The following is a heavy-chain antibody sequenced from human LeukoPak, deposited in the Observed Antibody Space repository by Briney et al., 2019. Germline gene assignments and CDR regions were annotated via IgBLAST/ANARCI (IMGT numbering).Heavy chain of an antibody. D-gene: IGHD3-10*01. CDR2: IYYSGST. CDR3: ARGSNYYGSGSYYGD. V-gene: IGHV4-39*07. CDR1: GGSISSSSYY. J-gene: IGHJ4*02. Sequence: PSETLSLTCTVSGGSISSSSYYWGWIRQPPGKGLEWIGSIYYSGSTYYNPSLKSRVTISVDTSKNQFSLKLSSVTAADTAVYYCARGSNYYGSGSYYGDWGQGTLVTVSS.